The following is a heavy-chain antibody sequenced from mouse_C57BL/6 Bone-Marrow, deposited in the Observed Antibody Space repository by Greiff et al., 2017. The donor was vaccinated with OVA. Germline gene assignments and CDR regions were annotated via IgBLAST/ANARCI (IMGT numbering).Heavy chain of an antibody. D-gene: IGHD2-10*02. CDR3: TRSSIGDFDY. CDR2: IDPETGGT. J-gene: IGHJ2*01. CDR1: GYTFTDYE. V-gene: IGHV1-15*01. Sequence: VKLQESGAELVRPGASVTLSCKASGYTFTDYEMHWVKQTPVHGLEWIGAIDPETGGTAYNQKFKGKAILTADKSSSTAYMELRSLTSEDSAVYYWTRSSIGDFDYWGQGTTLTVSS.